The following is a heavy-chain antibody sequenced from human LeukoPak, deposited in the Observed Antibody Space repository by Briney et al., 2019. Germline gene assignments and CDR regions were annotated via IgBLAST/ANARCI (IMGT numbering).Heavy chain of an antibody. CDR1: GGSISSGGYY. V-gene: IGHV4-31*03. Sequence: SETLSLTCTVSGGSISSGGYYWSWIRQHPGKGLEWIGYIYYSGSTYYNPSLKSRVTVSVDTSKNQFSLKLSSVTAADTAVYYCASRYRLYYYYGMDVWGQGTTVTVSS. D-gene: IGHD4-11*01. CDR2: IYYSGST. CDR3: ASRYRLYYYYGMDV. J-gene: IGHJ6*02.